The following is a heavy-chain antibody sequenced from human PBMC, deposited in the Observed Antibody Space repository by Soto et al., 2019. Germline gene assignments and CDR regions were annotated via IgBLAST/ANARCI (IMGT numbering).Heavy chain of an antibody. D-gene: IGHD3-3*01. CDR1: GFTVSSNY. CDR3: ATALARDFWSGYPYFDY. V-gene: IGHV3-53*01. Sequence: GGSLRLSCAASGFTVSSNYMSWVRQAPGKGLEWVSVIYSGGSTYYADSVKGRFTISRDNSKNTPYLQMNSLRAEDTAVYYCATALARDFWSGYPYFDYWGQGTLVSVSS. J-gene: IGHJ4*02. CDR2: IYSGGST.